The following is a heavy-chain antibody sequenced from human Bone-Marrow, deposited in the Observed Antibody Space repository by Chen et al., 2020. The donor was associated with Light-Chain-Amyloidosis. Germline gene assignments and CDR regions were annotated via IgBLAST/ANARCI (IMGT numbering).Heavy chain of an antibody. D-gene: IGHD5-18*01. Sequence: VRLVESGGGVVQPGGSLRLSCAASGFVFTTYGFQWVRQAPGKGLEWVAFIRFDGSDKYYVDPVKGRFTISRDDSKNTVYLQMSRLRVEDTAMYYCAQLYSYGRPFNHWGQGTLVSVSS. CDR1: GFVFTTYG. J-gene: IGHJ4*02. CDR3: AQLYSYGRPFNH. V-gene: IGHV3-30*02. CDR2: IRFDGSDK.